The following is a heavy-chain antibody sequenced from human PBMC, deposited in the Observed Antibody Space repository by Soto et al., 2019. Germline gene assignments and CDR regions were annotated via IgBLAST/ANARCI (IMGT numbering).Heavy chain of an antibody. D-gene: IGHD1-1*01. CDR3: AKPRAAELERRKYYFDY. CDR2: ISGSGGST. CDR1: GFTFSSYA. Sequence: PGGSLRLSCAASGFTFSSYAMSWVRQAPGKGLEWVSAISGSGGSTYYADSVKGRFTISRDNSKNTLYLQMNSLRAEDTAVYYCAKPRAAELERRKYYFDYWGQGTLVTVSS. V-gene: IGHV3-23*01. J-gene: IGHJ4*02.